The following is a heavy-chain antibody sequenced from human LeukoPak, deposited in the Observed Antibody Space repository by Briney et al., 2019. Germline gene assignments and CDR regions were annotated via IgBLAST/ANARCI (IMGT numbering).Heavy chain of an antibody. J-gene: IGHJ4*02. CDR1: GGSFSGYY. V-gene: IGHV4-34*01. CDR3: ARGGPHSSRAYFDY. CDR2: INHSGST. D-gene: IGHD6-13*01. Sequence: SETLSLTCAVYGGSFSGYYWSWIRQPPGKGLEWIGEINHSGSTNYKPSLKSRVTISVDTSKNQFSLKLSSVTAADTAVYYCARGGPHSSRAYFDYWGQGTLVTVSS.